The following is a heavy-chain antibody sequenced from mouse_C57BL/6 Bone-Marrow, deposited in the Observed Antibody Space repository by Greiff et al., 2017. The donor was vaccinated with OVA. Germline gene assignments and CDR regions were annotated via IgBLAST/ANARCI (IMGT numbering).Heavy chain of an antibody. Sequence: EVMLVESGEGLVKPGGSLKLSCAASGFTFSSYAMSWVRQTPEKRLEWVAYISSGGDYTYYADTVKGRFTISRDNARNTLYLQMSSLKSEDTAMYYCTRGRVTAFAYWGQGTLVTVSA. J-gene: IGHJ3*01. CDR1: GFTFSSYA. CDR2: ISSGGDYT. V-gene: IGHV5-9-1*02. CDR3: TRGRVTAFAY. D-gene: IGHD2-2*01.